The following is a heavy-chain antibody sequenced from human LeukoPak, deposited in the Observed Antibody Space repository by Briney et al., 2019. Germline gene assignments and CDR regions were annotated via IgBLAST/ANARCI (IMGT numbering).Heavy chain of an antibody. CDR3: AKISSSWTKDY. J-gene: IGHJ4*02. Sequence: GGSLRLSCAASGFTFSSYTMNWVRQAPGKGLEWVSSITSNTRYIFYADSVKGRFTISRDNSKNTLYLQMNSLRAEDTAVYYCAKISSSWTKDYWGQGTLVTVSS. V-gene: IGHV3-21*04. D-gene: IGHD6-13*01. CDR2: ITSNTRYI. CDR1: GFTFSSYT.